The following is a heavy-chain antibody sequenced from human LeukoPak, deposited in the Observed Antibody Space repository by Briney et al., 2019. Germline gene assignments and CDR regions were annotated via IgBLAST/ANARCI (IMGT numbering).Heavy chain of an antibody. D-gene: IGHD2/OR15-2a*01. J-gene: IGHJ6*03. CDR3: AFSRYYLQGSYYYMDV. CDR2: ISADNGNT. Sequence: ASVKVSCKASGYTFIRYGVSWVRQAPGQGLEWMGWISADNGNTNYAQKLQGRVTMTTDTSTSTAYMELRSLRSDDTAVYYCAFSRYYLQGSYYYMDVWGKGTTVTVSS. V-gene: IGHV1-18*01. CDR1: GYTFIRYG.